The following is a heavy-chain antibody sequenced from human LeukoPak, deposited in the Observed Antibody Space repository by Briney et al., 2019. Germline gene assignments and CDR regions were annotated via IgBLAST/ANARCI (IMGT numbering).Heavy chain of an antibody. D-gene: IGHD3-22*01. V-gene: IGHV3-21*01. Sequence: PGGSLRLSCAASGFTFSSYSMNWVRQAPGKGLEWVSSISSSSSYIYYADSVKGRFTISRDNAKNSLYLQMNSLRAEDTAVYYCARDLGDSSGYYSGHWGQGTLVTVSS. J-gene: IGHJ4*02. CDR2: ISSSSSYI. CDR1: GFTFSSYS. CDR3: ARDLGDSSGYYSGH.